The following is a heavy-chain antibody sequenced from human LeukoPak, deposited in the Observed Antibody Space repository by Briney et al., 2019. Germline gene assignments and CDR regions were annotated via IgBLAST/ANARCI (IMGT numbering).Heavy chain of an antibody. J-gene: IGHJ4*02. D-gene: IGHD3-9*01. V-gene: IGHV3-21*05. CDR1: GFTFRRYP. CDR2: ISGSGEYA. CDR3: ARVVDGVTGADY. Sequence: GGSLSLSCAASGFTFRRYPMIWVRQAPGRGLECVSYISGSGEYAKYADSVKDRFTISRDNGRNSIFLQMSSLRVDDTAVYYCARVVDGVTGADYWGQGALVIVSS.